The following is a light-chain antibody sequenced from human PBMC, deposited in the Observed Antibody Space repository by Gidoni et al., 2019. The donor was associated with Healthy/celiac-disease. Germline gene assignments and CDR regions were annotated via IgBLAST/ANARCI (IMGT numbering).Light chain of an antibody. CDR1: QSVSSSY. V-gene: IGKV3-20*01. CDR2: GAS. CDR3: QQYGSSPSYT. Sequence: EIVLTQSPGTLSLSPGERATLSCRASQSVSSSYLAWYQQKPGQAHSLLIYGASSRATGIPDRFSGSGSGTDFTLTISRLEPEDFAVYYCQQYGSSPSYTFGQGTKLEIK. J-gene: IGKJ2*01.